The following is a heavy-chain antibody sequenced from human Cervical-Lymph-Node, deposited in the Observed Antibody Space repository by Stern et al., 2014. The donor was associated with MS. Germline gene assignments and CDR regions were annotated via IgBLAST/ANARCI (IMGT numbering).Heavy chain of an antibody. CDR2: IYYSGYT. Sequence: QLQLQESGPGLVKPSETLSLTCTVSGESIAGYYWNWIRQPPGKGLEWIGYIYYSGYTTYNPSLKSRVTISLDTSKGHFSLKVTSVTAADTAIYYCARQKWDRDTYFEYWGQGSLVTVSS. J-gene: IGHJ4*02. D-gene: IGHD1-26*01. V-gene: IGHV4-59*08. CDR1: GESIAGYY. CDR3: ARQKWDRDTYFEY.